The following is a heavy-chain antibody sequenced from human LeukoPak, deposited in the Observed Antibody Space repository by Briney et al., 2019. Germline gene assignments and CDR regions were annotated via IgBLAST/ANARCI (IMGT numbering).Heavy chain of an antibody. V-gene: IGHV5-51*01. CDR3: ARPYYYGSGNHHEAFDI. CDR1: GSSFTSYS. CDR2: IYPGDSDN. D-gene: IGHD3-10*01. Sequence: GGSLKISCKGSGSSFTSYSIGWVRQMPGKGLEWMGIIYPGDSDNRYSPSFQGQVTISADKSISTAYLQWSSLKASDTAMYYCARPYYYGSGNHHEAFDIWGQGTMVTVSS. J-gene: IGHJ3*02.